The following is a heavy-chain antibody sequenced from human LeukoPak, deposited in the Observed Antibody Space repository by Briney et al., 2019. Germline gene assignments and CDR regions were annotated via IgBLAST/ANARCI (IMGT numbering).Heavy chain of an antibody. CDR3: TTHRDYSSSPTLDY. V-gene: IGHV3-15*01. D-gene: IGHD6-13*01. CDR1: GFIFSDAW. J-gene: IGHJ4*02. CDR2: IKIKTEGGTT. Sequence: GGSLRLSCAASGFIFSDAWMSWVRQAPGKGLEWVGRIKIKTEGGTTDYAAPGQGRFTISRDDSKTTLYLQMNSLKTEDTAVYYCTTHRDYSSSPTLDYWGQGTLVTVSS.